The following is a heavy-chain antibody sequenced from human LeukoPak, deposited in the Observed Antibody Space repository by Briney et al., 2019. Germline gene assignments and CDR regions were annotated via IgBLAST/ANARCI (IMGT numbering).Heavy chain of an antibody. CDR2: IGGNGDTT. CDR1: GFNFRNYP. CDR3: VKDEGYCSSVSCSPSY. V-gene: IGHV3-64D*06. D-gene: IGHD2-2*01. J-gene: IGHJ4*02. Sequence: GGSLRLSCAASGFNFRNYPMHWVRQAPRKGLEYVSAIGGNGDTTYYEDSVKGRVTISRDNSKNTLYLQLSSLRVEDTAVYYCVKDEGYCSSVSCSPSYWGQGTLVTVSS.